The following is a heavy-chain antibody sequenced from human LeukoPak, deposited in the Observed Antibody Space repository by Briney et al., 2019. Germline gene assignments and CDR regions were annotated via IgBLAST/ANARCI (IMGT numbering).Heavy chain of an antibody. J-gene: IGHJ4*02. CDR1: GYTFTGYY. V-gene: IGHV1-2*06. Sequence: ASVKVSCKASGYTFTGYYMHWVRQAPGQGLEWMGRINPISGGTNYAQKFQGRVTMTRDTSISTAYMELSRLRSDDTAVYYCARAHYDILTGYYPNYFDYWGQGTLVTVSS. CDR2: INPISGGT. D-gene: IGHD3-9*01. CDR3: ARAHYDILTGYYPNYFDY.